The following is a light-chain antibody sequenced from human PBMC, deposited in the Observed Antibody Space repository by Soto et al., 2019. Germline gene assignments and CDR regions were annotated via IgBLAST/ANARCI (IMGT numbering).Light chain of an antibody. J-gene: IGKJ5*01. Sequence: EIVLTQSPGTLSLSPGERATLSCRASQNVGANYLAWYQQKPVQAPRLLIYHASTRASGIPDRFSGSGSGTDFTLTITRLEPADFALYYCQQYASSPLTFGQGPRLETK. CDR2: HAS. V-gene: IGKV3-20*01. CDR1: QNVGANY. CDR3: QQYASSPLT.